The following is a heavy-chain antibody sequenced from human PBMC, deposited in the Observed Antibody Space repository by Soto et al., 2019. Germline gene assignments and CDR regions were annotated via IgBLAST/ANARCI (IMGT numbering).Heavy chain of an antibody. CDR2: IYYSGST. D-gene: IGHD2-15*01. J-gene: IGHJ5*02. CDR3: ARHRVGYCSGGSCSDNWFDP. Sequence: SETLSLTCTVSGGSISSSSYYWGWIRQPPGKGLEWIGSIYYSGSTYYNPSLKSRVTISVDTSKNQFSLKLSSVTAADTAVYYCARHRVGYCSGGSCSDNWFDPWGQGTLATVSS. CDR1: GGSISSSSYY. V-gene: IGHV4-39*01.